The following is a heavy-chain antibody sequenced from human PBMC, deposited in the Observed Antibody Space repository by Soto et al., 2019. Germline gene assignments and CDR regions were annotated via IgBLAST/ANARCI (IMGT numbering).Heavy chain of an antibody. CDR2: MKTKTDRGTT. V-gene: IGHV3-15*01. D-gene: IGHD3-16*01. CDR3: AAGEFGLSDAFDL. CDR1: GFTFSKAW. J-gene: IGHJ3*01. Sequence: EVQLVESGGGLVKPGGSLRLSCAASGFTFSKAWMSWVRQAPGKGLEWVGRMKTKTDRGTTDYPSPVNGRFTISRDDLYNTLYLQMNSLNTEDTAVYYCAAGEFGLSDAFDLWGQGTVVTVSS.